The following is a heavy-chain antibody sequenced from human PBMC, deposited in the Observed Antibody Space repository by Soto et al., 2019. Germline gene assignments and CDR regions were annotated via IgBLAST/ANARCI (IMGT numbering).Heavy chain of an antibody. V-gene: IGHV1-18*01. J-gene: IGHJ4*02. CDR2: ISAYNGNT. CDR1: GYTFTSYG. CDR3: AREPNYFDY. Sequence: QVQLVQSGAEVKKPGASVKVSCKASGYTFTSYGISWVRQAPGQGLEWMGWISAYNGNTKYAQKPQXXXTXXTDTSASTADMELRGLRSDDTAVYYCAREPNYFDYWGQGTLVTVSS.